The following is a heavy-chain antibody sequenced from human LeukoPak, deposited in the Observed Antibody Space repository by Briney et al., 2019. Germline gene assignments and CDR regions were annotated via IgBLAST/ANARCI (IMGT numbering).Heavy chain of an antibody. CDR2: IPWNGDK. J-gene: IGHJ4*02. D-gene: IGHD2/OR15-2a*01. Sequence: SGPTLVKPTQTLTLTCTFSGFSLTTRGVGVGWIRQPPGKALESLALIPWNGDKRYSPSLKSRLTVTKDTSKNQVLLTMTNMDPVDTATYYCAHLLSEYNTRTGGSFDYWGQGTLVTVSS. V-gene: IGHV2-5*01. CDR3: AHLLSEYNTRTGGSFDY. CDR1: GFSLTTRGVG.